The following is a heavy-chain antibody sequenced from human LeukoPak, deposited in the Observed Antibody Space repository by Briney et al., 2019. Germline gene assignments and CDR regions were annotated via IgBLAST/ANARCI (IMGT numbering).Heavy chain of an antibody. J-gene: IGHJ4*02. V-gene: IGHV4-39*07. CDR2: IYYSGST. D-gene: IGHD6-13*01. CDR1: GGSISSSSYY. CDR3: ARDLRGIAAAGIPFDY. Sequence: SETLSLTCTVSGGSISSSSYYWGWIRQPPGKGLEWIGNIYYSGSTYYNPSLKSRVTISVDTSKNQFSLKLSSVTAADTAVYYCARDLRGIAAAGIPFDYWGQGTLVTVSS.